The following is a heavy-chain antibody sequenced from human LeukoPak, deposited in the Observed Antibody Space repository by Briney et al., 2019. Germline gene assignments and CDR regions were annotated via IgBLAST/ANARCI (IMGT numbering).Heavy chain of an antibody. J-gene: IGHJ6*02. D-gene: IGHD3-22*01. CDR3: ARVGHYYESSGYLRYYFGLDV. V-gene: IGHV3-11*01. CDR1: GFTFGDYF. Sequence: GGSLRLSCAASGFTFGDYFMSWVRQAPGKGLEWISFISSSGTTTYYEDSVKGRFTISRDNAKTSLFLQMNSLRVEDTAVYYCARVGHYYESSGYLRYYFGLDVWGPGTTVTVSS. CDR2: ISSSGTTT.